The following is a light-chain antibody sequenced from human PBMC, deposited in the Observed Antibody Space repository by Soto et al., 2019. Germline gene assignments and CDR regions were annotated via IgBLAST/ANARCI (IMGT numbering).Light chain of an antibody. V-gene: IGKV1-9*01. CDR3: QQLNSYPIT. J-gene: IGKJ5*01. Sequence: DIQLTQSPSFLSASVGDRVTITCRASQVISTYLAWYQQKPGKAPKLLMYAASTLQSGVPSRFSGSGSGTEFSLTISSLQPEDFATYYCQQLNSYPITFGQGTRLEIK. CDR2: AAS. CDR1: QVISTY.